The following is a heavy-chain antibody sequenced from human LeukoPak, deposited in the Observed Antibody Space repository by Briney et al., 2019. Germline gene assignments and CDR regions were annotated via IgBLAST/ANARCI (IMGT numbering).Heavy chain of an antibody. D-gene: IGHD1-7*01. Sequence: SQTLSLTCTVSGGSISSGGYYWSWIRQHPGKGLEWIGYIYYSGSTYYNPSLKSRVTISVDTSKNQFSLQLNSVTPEDTAVYYCARSHWNYDNYFDPWGQGSLVSVSS. V-gene: IGHV4-31*03. J-gene: IGHJ5*02. CDR2: IYYSGST. CDR1: GGSISSGGYY. CDR3: ARSHWNYDNYFDP.